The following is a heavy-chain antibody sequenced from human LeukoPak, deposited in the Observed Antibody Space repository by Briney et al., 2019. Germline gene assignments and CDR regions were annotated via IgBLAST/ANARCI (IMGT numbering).Heavy chain of an antibody. CDR2: IYPDDSDT. CDR1: GYTLTSYW. D-gene: IGHD3-10*01. V-gene: IGHV5-51*01. CDR3: ARQFPGNYFDY. Sequence: EESLKISCQGSGYTLTSYWIGWVRQMPGKGLEWMGIIYPDDSDTRYSPSFQGQVTISADKSISTAYLQWRSLKASDTAMYCCARQFPGNYFDYWGQGTLVTVSS. J-gene: IGHJ4*02.